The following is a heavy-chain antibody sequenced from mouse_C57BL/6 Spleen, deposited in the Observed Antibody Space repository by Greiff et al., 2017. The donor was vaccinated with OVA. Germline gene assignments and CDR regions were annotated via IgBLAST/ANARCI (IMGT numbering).Heavy chain of an antibody. J-gene: IGHJ4*01. CDR1: GYTFTSYW. CDR2: IHPNSCST. CDR3: ARDNYGSYAMDY. Sequence: VQLQQPGAELVKPGASVKLSCKASGYTFTSYWMHWVKQRPGQGLEWIGMIHPNSCSTNYNEKFKSKATLTVDKSSSTAYMQLSSLTSEDSAVYYCARDNYGSYAMDYWGQGTSVTVSS. V-gene: IGHV1-64*01. D-gene: IGHD1-1*01.